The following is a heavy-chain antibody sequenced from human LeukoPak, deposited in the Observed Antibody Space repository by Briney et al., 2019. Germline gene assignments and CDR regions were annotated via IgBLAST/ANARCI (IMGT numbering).Heavy chain of an antibody. CDR1: GFTFSTYS. Sequence: GGSLRLSCAASGFTFSTYSMNWVRQAPGKGLEWVSYISSSSSNVFYADSVKGRFTISRDNAKNSLYLQMNSLRAEDTAVYYCARDDTVTSHFDYWGQGTLVTVSS. CDR2: ISSSSSNV. CDR3: ARDDTVTSHFDY. D-gene: IGHD4-11*01. V-gene: IGHV3-48*01. J-gene: IGHJ4*02.